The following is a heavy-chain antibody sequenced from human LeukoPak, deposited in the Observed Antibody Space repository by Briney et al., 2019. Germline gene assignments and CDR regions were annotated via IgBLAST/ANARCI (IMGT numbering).Heavy chain of an antibody. D-gene: IGHD4-11*01. CDR3: ARVQSGRVADAFDI. CDR1: GFTFSSYA. Sequence: GGSLRLSCAASGFTFSSYAMHWVRQAPGKGLEWVAVISYDGSNKYYADSVKGRFTISRDNSKNTLYLQMDSLRAEDTAVYYCARVQSGRVADAFDIWGQGTMVTVSS. CDR2: ISYDGSNK. J-gene: IGHJ3*02. V-gene: IGHV3-30-3*01.